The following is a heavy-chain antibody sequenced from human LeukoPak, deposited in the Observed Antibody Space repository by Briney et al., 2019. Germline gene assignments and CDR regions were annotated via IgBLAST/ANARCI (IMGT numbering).Heavy chain of an antibody. D-gene: IGHD1-14*01. CDR3: ARARAGGHNPPVHWFDP. CDR2: IYYSGST. V-gene: IGHV4-59*01. CDR1: GGSISSYY. Sequence: SETLSLTCTVSGGSISSYYWSWIRQPPGKGLEWIGYIYYSGSTNYNPSLKSRVTISVDTSKNQFSLKLSSVTAADTAVYYCARARAGGHNPPVHWFDPWGQGTLVTVSS. J-gene: IGHJ5*02.